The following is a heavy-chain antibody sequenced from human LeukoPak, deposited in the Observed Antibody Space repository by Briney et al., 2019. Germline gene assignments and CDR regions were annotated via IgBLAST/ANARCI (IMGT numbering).Heavy chain of an antibody. CDR3: AKDIYSTYYYGSGTGSRGPFDL. J-gene: IGHJ2*01. CDR2: ISWNSGSI. Sequence: GGSLRLSCAASGFTFDDYAMHWVRQAPGKGLEWVSGISWNSGSIGYADSVKGRFTISRDNAKNSLYLQMNSLRAEDTALYYCAKDIYSTYYYGSGTGSRGPFDLWGRGTLVTVSS. D-gene: IGHD3-10*01. CDR1: GFTFDDYA. V-gene: IGHV3-9*01.